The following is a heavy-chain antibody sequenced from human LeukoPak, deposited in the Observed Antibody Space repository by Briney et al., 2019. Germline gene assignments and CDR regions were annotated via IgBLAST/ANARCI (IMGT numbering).Heavy chain of an antibody. CDR2: IVPMFGKS. J-gene: IGHJ4*02. CDR1: GATFSSYG. D-gene: IGHD3-10*01. V-gene: IGHV1-69*13. Sequence: SVKVSCKASGATFSSYGISWIRQSPGQGLEWMGDIVPMFGKSNYAQKFQGRLTITADESTNTAYMELTSLTFEDTAVYYCAREFEGHHPAFGGWGQGTLVTVSS. CDR3: AREFEGHHPAFGG.